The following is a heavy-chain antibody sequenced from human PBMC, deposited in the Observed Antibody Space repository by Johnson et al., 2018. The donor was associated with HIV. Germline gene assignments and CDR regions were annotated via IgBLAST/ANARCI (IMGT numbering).Heavy chain of an antibody. V-gene: IGHV3-30*18. CDR1: GFTFSDYY. D-gene: IGHD6-6*01. J-gene: IGHJ3*02. Sequence: QVQLVESGGGVVRPGGSLRLSCAASGFTFSDYYMSWIRQAPGKGLEWVAVISYGGSNKYYADSVRGRFTMSRDNSKNTLYLQINSLRTEDTAVYYCAKERDSTSHMEHDAFDIWGQGTMVTVSS. CDR2: ISYGGSNK. CDR3: AKERDSTSHMEHDAFDI.